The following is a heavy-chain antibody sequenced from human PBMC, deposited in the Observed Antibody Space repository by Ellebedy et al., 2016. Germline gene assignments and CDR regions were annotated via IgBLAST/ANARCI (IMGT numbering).Heavy chain of an antibody. CDR1: GFTVSSNY. Sequence: GESLKISCAASGFTVSSNYMNYVRQAPGKGLEWVSVIYSGGSTYYADSVKGRFTISRDNSKNTLFLQMNYLRAEDTAVYYCARELPDDSSNYEGWFDPWGQGTLVTVSS. D-gene: IGHD4-11*01. J-gene: IGHJ5*02. CDR3: ARELPDDSSNYEGWFDP. CDR2: IYSGGST. V-gene: IGHV3-53*01.